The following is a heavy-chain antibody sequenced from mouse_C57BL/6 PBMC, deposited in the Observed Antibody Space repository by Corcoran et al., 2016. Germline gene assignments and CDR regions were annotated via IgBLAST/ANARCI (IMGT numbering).Heavy chain of an antibody. D-gene: IGHD2-13*01. CDR2: IYPGSGNT. J-gene: IGHJ2*01. Sequence: QVQLQQSGAELVKPGASVKISCKASGYTFTDYYINWVKQRPGQGLEWIARIYPGSGNTYYNEKFKGKATLTAEKSSSTAYMQLSSLTSEDSAVYFCARSVRFHYFDYWGQGTTLTVSS. CDR3: ARSVRFHYFDY. CDR1: GYTFTDYY. V-gene: IGHV1-76*01.